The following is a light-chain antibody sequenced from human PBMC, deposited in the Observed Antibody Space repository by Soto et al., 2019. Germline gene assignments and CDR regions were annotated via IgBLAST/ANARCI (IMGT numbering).Light chain of an antibody. J-gene: IGKJ4*01. CDR2: DAS. CDR1: QSVIYY. V-gene: IGKV3-11*01. Sequence: EIVLIQSPATLSLSPGEGATLSCRASQSVIYYLAWYQQKSGQAPRLLIYDASKRATGIPARFSGSGSGTDFTLTISSLQPEDFAVYYCQQRSNWPLTFGGGTKVDIK. CDR3: QQRSNWPLT.